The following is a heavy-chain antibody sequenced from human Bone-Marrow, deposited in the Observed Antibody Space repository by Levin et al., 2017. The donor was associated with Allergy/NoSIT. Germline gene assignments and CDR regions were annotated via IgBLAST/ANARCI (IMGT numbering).Heavy chain of an antibody. CDR2: IKQDGSEK. D-gene: IGHD2-15*01. CDR3: ARGDIVVVVAATPLDY. V-gene: IGHV3-7*03. J-gene: IGHJ4*02. CDR1: GFTFSSYW. Sequence: GESLKISCAASGFTFSSYWMSWVRQAPGKGLEWVANIKQDGSEKYYVDSVKGRFTISRDNAKNSLYLQMNSLRAEDTAVYYCARGDIVVVVAATPLDYWGQGTLVTVSS.